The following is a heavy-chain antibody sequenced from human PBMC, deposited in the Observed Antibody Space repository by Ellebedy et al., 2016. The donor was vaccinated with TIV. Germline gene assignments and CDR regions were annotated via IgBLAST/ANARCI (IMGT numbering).Heavy chain of an antibody. CDR2: IIPIFGTA. J-gene: IGHJ2*01. D-gene: IGHD4-23*01. CDR3: ARVGVYGGNSGWGYFDL. CDR1: GGTFSSYA. Sequence: AASVKVSCKASGGTFSSYAISWVRQAPGQGLEWMGGIIPIFGTANYAQKFQGRVTITADESTSTAYMELSSLRSEDTAVYYCARVGVYGGNSGWGYFDLWGRGTLVTVSS. V-gene: IGHV1-69*13.